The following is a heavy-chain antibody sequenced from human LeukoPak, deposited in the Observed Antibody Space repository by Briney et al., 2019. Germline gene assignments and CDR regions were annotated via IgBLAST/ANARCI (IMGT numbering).Heavy chain of an antibody. CDR3: ARGETGSSGEYYYYYMDV. CDR2: INSDGINT. J-gene: IGHJ6*03. V-gene: IGHV3-74*01. Sequence: GGSLRLSCAASGFTFSNYWMHWVRQAPGKGLVWVSRINSDGINTSYADSVKGRFTISRDNAKNSLYLQMNSLRAEDTAVYYCARGETGSSGEYYYYYMDVWGKGTTVTISS. CDR1: GFTFSNYW. D-gene: IGHD1-1*01.